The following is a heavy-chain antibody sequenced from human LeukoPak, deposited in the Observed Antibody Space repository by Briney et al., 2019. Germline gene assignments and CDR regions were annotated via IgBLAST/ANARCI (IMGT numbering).Heavy chain of an antibody. CDR1: GGAIHSYY. CDR3: ARLTSSWYQDWYFDL. D-gene: IGHD6-13*01. J-gene: IGHJ2*01. V-gene: IGHV4-4*07. CDR2: IYTSGSP. Sequence: SETLSLTCSVSGGAIHSYYWSWIRQPPGKGLEWIGRIYTSGSPTYNPSLKSRVTMSLGTSKKQFSLKLTSVTAADTAVYYCARLTSSWYQDWYFDLWGRGTLVTVSS.